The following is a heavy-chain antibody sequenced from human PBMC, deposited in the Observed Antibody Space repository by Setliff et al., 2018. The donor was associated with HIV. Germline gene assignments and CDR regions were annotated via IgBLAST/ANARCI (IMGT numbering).Heavy chain of an antibody. J-gene: IGHJ5*02. CDR3: ASRVYYYDSSGYLREEGFDP. Sequence: KTSETLSLTCAVSGGSISSGRYSWSWIRQPPGKGLEWIGYMYEGDSTNYNPSLKSRVTISVDMSKNQFSLKLNSLTAADTAVYYCASRVYYYDSSGYLREEGFDPWGQGTLVTVSS. CDR1: GGSISSGRYS. V-gene: IGHV4-30-2*01. D-gene: IGHD3-22*01. CDR2: MYEGDST.